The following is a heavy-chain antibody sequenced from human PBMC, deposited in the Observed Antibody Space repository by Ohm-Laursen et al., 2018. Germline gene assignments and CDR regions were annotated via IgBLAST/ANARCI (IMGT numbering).Heavy chain of an antibody. CDR2: IKSDGSKT. CDR3: ASLRYCSGGSCNIDS. D-gene: IGHD2-15*01. Sequence: SLRLSCAASGFTFSHYWMHWVRQPPGEGLVWVSRIKSDGSKTTYADSVRGRFTISRDNAKNTLYLQMNSLGAEDTAVYYCASLRYCSGGSCNIDSWGQGTLVTVSS. V-gene: IGHV3-74*01. J-gene: IGHJ4*02. CDR1: GFTFSHYW.